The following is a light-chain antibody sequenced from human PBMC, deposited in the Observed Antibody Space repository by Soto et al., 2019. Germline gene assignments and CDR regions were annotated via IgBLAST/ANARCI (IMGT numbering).Light chain of an antibody. Sequence: AIQLTQSPSSLSASVGDRVTITCRASQGISSALAWYQQKPGKAPNLLIYDASSFESGVPSRFGGSGSGTDFTLTISSLQPEDFATYYCQQFNSYPLTFGQGTRLEIK. CDR1: QGISSA. J-gene: IGKJ5*01. CDR2: DAS. CDR3: QQFNSYPLT. V-gene: IGKV1-13*02.